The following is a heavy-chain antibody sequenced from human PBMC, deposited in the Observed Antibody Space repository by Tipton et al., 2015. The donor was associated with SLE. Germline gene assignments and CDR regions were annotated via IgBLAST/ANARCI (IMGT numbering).Heavy chain of an antibody. V-gene: IGHV4-59*12. J-gene: IGHJ6*03. CDR1: GGSISSYY. CDR2: IYYSGST. CDR3: ARVLSYGDYDFYYFYYMDV. Sequence: TLSLTCAVYGGSISSYYWSWIRQPPGKGLEWIGYIYYSGSTNYNPSLKSRVTISVDTSKNQFSLELSSVTAADTAIYYCARVLSYGDYDFYYFYYMDVWGKGTTVTVSS. D-gene: IGHD4-17*01.